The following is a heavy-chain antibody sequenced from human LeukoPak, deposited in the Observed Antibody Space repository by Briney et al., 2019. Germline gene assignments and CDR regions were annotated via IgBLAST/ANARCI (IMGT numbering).Heavy chain of an antibody. CDR3: ARELRRTTIDY. D-gene: IGHD1-1*01. CDR1: GFTFRSYA. Sequence: PGRSLRLSCAASGFTFRSYAMHWVRQAPGKGLEWVAVISYDGSNKYYADSVKCRFTISRDNSKSTLYLEMNSLRAEDRAVYYCARELRRTTIDYWGQGNLVTVSS. V-gene: IGHV3-30-3*01. CDR2: ISYDGSNK. J-gene: IGHJ4*02.